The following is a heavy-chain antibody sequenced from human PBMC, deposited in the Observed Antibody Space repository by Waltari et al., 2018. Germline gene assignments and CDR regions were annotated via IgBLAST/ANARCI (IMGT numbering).Heavy chain of an antibody. CDR1: GYTFTDYY. CDR2: INPNSGGT. J-gene: IGHJ4*02. CDR3: ASTWVGSSSSPFDY. Sequence: VQLVQSGAEVKKPGATVKISCKVSGYTFTDYYMHLVQPAPGKGLEWMGRINPNSGGTNYAQKFQGRVTMTRDTSISTAYMELSRLRSDDTAVYYCASTWVGSSSSPFDYWGQGTLVTVSS. D-gene: IGHD6-6*01. V-gene: IGHV1-2*06.